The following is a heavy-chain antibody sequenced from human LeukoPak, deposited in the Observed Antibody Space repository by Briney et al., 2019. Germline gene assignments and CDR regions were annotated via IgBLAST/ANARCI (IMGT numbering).Heavy chain of an antibody. J-gene: IGHJ4*02. V-gene: IGHV1-2*02. Sequence: ASVKVSCKASGYTFTGYYMHWVRQAPGQGLEWMGWINPNSGGTNYAQKFQGRVTMTRDTSISTAYMELSRLRSDDTAAYYCARAPRFLEWFNDYWGQGTLVTVSS. CDR1: GYTFTGYY. D-gene: IGHD3-3*01. CDR2: INPNSGGT. CDR3: ARAPRFLEWFNDY.